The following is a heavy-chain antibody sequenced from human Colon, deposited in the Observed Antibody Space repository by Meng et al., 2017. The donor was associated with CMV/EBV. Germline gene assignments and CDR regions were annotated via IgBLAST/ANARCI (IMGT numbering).Heavy chain of an antibody. J-gene: IGHJ6*02. CDR2: IKQDGSEK. D-gene: IGHD3-9*01. Sequence: GESLKISCAASGFTFSSYWMSWVRQAPGKGLEWVANIKQDGSEKYYVDSVKGRFTISRDNAKNSLNLQMNSLRAEDTAVYYCARGVGMGYYDILTGYYPYYYYYGMDVWGQGTTVTVSS. CDR3: ARGVGMGYYDILTGYYPYYYYYGMDV. V-gene: IGHV3-7*01. CDR1: GFTFSSYW.